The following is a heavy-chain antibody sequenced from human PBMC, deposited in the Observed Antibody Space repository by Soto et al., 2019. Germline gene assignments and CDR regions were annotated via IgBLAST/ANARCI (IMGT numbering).Heavy chain of an antibody. CDR3: AVGRHKTSGSNTWFDP. Sequence: GESLKISCAASGVTFSSYAMNWVRQAPGKGLEWVSTISNTGGGTFYAGSVRGRFTISRDNSNNTLYLQMHRLRADDSAIYFCAVGRHKTSGSNTWFDPWGRGTQVTVSS. J-gene: IGHJ5*02. D-gene: IGHD3-22*01. CDR1: GVTFSSYA. V-gene: IGHV3-23*01. CDR2: ISNTGGGT.